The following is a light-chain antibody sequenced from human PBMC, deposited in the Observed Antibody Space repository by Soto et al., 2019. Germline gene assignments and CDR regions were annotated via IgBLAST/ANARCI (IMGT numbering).Light chain of an antibody. CDR3: QQDHNWPVYT. Sequence: EIVMTQSPATLSVSPGERVTLSCRASQSVSSNLAWYQQNPGQAPRLVIYGASTRATGTPARFSGSGSGTEFALTISSLQSEDVAVYYCQQDHNWPVYTFGQGTKLEIK. CDR1: QSVSSN. J-gene: IGKJ2*01. V-gene: IGKV3-15*01. CDR2: GAS.